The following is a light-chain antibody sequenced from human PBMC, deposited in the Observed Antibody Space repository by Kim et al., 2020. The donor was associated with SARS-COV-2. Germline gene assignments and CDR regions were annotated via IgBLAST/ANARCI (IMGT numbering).Light chain of an antibody. CDR2: EDS. CDR1: KLGDKY. Sequence: SYELTQPPSVSVSPGQTATITCSGDKLGDKYGSWYQKKPGQSPVLVIYEDSQRPSGIPERFSGSNSGNTATLTISGTQAVDEADYYCQAWDRRTVVFGGGTQLTVL. J-gene: IGLJ2*01. CDR3: QAWDRRTVV. V-gene: IGLV3-1*01.